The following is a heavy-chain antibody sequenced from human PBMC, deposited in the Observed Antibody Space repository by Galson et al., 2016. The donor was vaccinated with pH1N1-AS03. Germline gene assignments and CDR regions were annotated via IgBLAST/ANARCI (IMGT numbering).Heavy chain of an antibody. V-gene: IGHV2-5*02. CDR2: IYWDDDR. Sequence: PALVKPTQTLTLTCSFSGFSLSTTGVGVGWIRQPPGKALEYLGLIYWDDDRRYRPSLNSRLTITKDTSKNQVLLRLTNVDPVDTETYYCARRRAEMSGNWYFDLWGRGTLVTVSS. CDR3: ARRRAEMSGNWYFDL. D-gene: IGHD3-10*01. J-gene: IGHJ2*01. CDR1: GFSLSTTGVG.